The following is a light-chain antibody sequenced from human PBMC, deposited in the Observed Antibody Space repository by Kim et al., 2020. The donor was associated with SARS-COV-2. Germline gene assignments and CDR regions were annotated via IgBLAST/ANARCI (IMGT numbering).Light chain of an antibody. J-gene: IGLJ2*01. Sequence: SYELTQPPSVSVSPGQTASITCSGDKLGDKYTSWYQQKPGQSPVLVMYQDNKRPSVVPDRFSGSNSGNIATLAISGTQALDEADYYCQAWDRSNHVVFGGGTKLTVL. CDR2: QDN. CDR1: KLGDKY. V-gene: IGLV3-1*01. CDR3: QAWDRSNHVV.